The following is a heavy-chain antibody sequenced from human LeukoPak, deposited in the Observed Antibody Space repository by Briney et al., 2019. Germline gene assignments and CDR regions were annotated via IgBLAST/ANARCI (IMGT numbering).Heavy chain of an antibody. V-gene: IGHV4-59*08. CDR3: ARNVDTAMAHDY. Sequence: SETLSLTCTVSGGSISSYYWSWIRQPPGKGLEWIGYIYYSGSTNYNPSLKSRVTISVDTSKSQFSLKLSSVTAADTAVYYCARNVDTAMAHDYWGQGTLVTVSS. J-gene: IGHJ4*02. D-gene: IGHD5-18*01. CDR2: IYYSGST. CDR1: GGSISSYY.